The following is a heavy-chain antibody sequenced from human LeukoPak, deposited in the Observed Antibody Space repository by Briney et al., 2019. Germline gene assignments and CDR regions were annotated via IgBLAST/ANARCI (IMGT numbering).Heavy chain of an antibody. V-gene: IGHV4-39*07. CDR2: ISYSGST. CDR3: ARGPYSYDSSGAFDI. J-gene: IGHJ3*02. D-gene: IGHD3-22*01. CDR1: GVSISSSSYY. Sequence: TSETLSLTCTVSGVSISSSSYYWGWIRQPPGKGLEWIASISYSGSTYYNPSLKSRVTISVDTSKNQCSLKLSSVTAADTAVYFCARGPYSYDSSGAFDIWGQGTMVTVSS.